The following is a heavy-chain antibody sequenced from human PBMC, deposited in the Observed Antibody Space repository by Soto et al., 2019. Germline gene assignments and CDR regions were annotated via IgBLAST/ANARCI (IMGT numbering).Heavy chain of an antibody. V-gene: IGHV1-24*01. CDR3: VRVVAIPGYPDN. D-gene: IGHD5-12*01. Sequence: ASVKVSCKVSGYTLTELSMHWVRQAPGKGLEWMGGFDPEDGETIYAQKFQGRVTMTEDTSTDTVYMELSSLRSDDTAVYYCVRVVAIPGYPDNWGQGTLVTVSS. CDR2: FDPEDGET. CDR1: GYTLTELS. J-gene: IGHJ4*02.